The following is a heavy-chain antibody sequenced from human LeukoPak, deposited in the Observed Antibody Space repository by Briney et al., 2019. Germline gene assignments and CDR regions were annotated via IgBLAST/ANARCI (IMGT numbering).Heavy chain of an antibody. CDR2: ISGSGDSP. Sequence: GGSLRLSCAASGFTFGNYAMSWVRQAPGKGLEWVSAISGSGDSPWYADSVWGRSTISRDNSKNTVYLQMESLRAEDTAVYFCARDRDYPRDQFDYWGQGTLVTVSS. CDR3: ARDRDYPRDQFDY. J-gene: IGHJ4*02. CDR1: GFTFGNYA. V-gene: IGHV3-23*01. D-gene: IGHD3-16*01.